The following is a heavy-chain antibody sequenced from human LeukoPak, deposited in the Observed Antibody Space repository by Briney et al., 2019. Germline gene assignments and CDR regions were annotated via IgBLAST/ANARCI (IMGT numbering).Heavy chain of an antibody. J-gene: IGHJ4*02. CDR1: GFTFNNYW. CDR3: ARDPHRGGDYDY. V-gene: IGHV3-7*03. CDR2: IKPDGSEK. Sequence: GGSLRLSCAASGFTFNNYWMNWVRQAPGKGLEWVANIKPDGSEKYYVDSVNGRFAISRDNAKNSLYLQMNSLRAEDTAVYYCARDPHRGGDYDYWGQGTLVTVSS. D-gene: IGHD4-17*01.